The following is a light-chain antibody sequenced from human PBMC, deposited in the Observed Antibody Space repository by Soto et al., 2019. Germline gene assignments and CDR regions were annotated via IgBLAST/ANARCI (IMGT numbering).Light chain of an antibody. CDR3: QQYGSSPLT. Sequence: EIVMTQSPGTLSLSPGERATLSCRGSHSVSSTYLSWYQQKPGQAPRLLIYGASSRATGIPDRFSGSGSGTDFTLTISRLEPEDFAVYYCQQYGSSPLTFGGGTKVDIK. J-gene: IGKJ4*01. CDR2: GAS. V-gene: IGKV3-20*01. CDR1: HSVSSTY.